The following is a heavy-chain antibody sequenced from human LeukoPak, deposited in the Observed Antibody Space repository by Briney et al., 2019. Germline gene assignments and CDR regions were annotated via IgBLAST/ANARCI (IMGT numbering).Heavy chain of an antibody. CDR1: GGSISSSSYY. J-gene: IGHJ4*02. CDR3: ARPRRDGYSLYFDY. Sequence: PSETLSLTCTVSGGSISSSSYYWGWIRQPPGKGLEWVGSIYYSGSTYYNPSLKSRVTISVDTSKNQFSLKLSSVTAADTAVYYCARPRRDGYSLYFDYWGQGTLVTVSS. D-gene: IGHD5-24*01. CDR2: IYYSGST. V-gene: IGHV4-39*01.